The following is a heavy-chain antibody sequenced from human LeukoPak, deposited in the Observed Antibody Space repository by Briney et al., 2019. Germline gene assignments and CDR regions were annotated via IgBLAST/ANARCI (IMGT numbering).Heavy chain of an antibody. J-gene: IGHJ6*03. V-gene: IGHV1-2*02. D-gene: IGHD5-18*01. CDR2: INPNRGGT. CDR3: ARDYTAHYYYYMDV. CDR1: GYTFIGYY. Sequence: ASLKGSCKTSGYTFIGYYMHWVRQAPGQGLEWMGWINPNRGGTNYAQKFQGRVTMTMNTSISTAYVELSSLRSEDTAVDYCARDYTAHYYYYMDVWGKGTTVTISS.